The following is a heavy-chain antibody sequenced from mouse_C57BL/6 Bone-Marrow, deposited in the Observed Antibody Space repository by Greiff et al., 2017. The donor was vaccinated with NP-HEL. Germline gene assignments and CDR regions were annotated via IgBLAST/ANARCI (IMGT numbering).Heavy chain of an antibody. Sequence: QVQLQQPGAELVMPGASVKLSCKASGYTFTSYWMHWVKQRPGQGLEWIGEIDPSDSYTNYNQKFKGKSTLTVDKSSRTAYMQLSSLTSEDSAVYYWARSGVAEDYWGQGTTRTVSS. D-gene: IGHD1-1*02. CDR1: GYTFTSYW. CDR3: ARSGVAEDY. J-gene: IGHJ2*01. V-gene: IGHV1-69*01. CDR2: IDPSDSYT.